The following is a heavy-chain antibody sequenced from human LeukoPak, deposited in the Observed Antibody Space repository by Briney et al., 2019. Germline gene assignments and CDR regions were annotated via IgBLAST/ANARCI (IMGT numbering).Heavy chain of an antibody. D-gene: IGHD3-9*01. Sequence: SETLSLTCTVSGVSISTDYWIWIRQPVGKELEWIGRIYSGGTPYYNPSLRGRVTMSVDTSKNQISLRVKSVTAADTAVYYCAREFTSDWFPRGYYDYWAQGTLVTVSS. CDR2: IYSGGTP. CDR3: AREFTSDWFPRGYYDY. CDR1: GVSISTDY. V-gene: IGHV4-4*07. J-gene: IGHJ4*02.